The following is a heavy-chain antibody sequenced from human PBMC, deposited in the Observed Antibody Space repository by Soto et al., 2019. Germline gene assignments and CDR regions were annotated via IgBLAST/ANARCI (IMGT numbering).Heavy chain of an antibody. CDR2: ISYSGST. CDR3: ARGSTTEKVDS. V-gene: IGHV4-30-4*01. Sequence: PSETLSLTCTVSGGSISSGNYYWSWIRQPPGKGLEWIGFISYSGSTYYSTSLKSRVTISVDTSKSQFSLALTSVTAADTAMYYCARGSTTEKVDSWGQGILVTVSS. CDR1: GGSISSGNYY. J-gene: IGHJ4*02.